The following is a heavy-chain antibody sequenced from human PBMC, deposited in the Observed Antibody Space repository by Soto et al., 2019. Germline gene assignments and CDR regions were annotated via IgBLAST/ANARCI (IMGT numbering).Heavy chain of an antibody. CDR1: GGTFSSSA. D-gene: IGHD3-10*01. CDR2: IIPIFGTA. J-gene: IGHJ3*02. V-gene: IGHV1-69*06. CDR3: ARDYYCSWIYHHTPGAIHI. Sequence: GASGKVSCKASGGTFSSSAISWVRQAPGQGLEWMGGIIPIFGTANYAQKFKGRVTTNAAKSTSTAYMELSSLRSEDTAVYYCARDYYCSWIYHHTPGAIHIWG.